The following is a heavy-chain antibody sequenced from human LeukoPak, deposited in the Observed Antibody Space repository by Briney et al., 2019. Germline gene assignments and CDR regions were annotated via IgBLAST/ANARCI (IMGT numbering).Heavy chain of an antibody. V-gene: IGHV1-2*02. CDR2: INPNSGGT. CDR1: GYTFTGYY. J-gene: IGHJ4*02. CDR3: ARDRSVGVLPAPPFDF. Sequence: GASVKVSCKASGYTFTGYYIHWVRQAPGQGLEWMGWINPNSGGTNYAQKFQGRVTMTRDTSISTAYMELSRLRSDDTAVYYCARDRSVGVLPAPPFDFWGQGTLITVSS. D-gene: IGHD6-6*01.